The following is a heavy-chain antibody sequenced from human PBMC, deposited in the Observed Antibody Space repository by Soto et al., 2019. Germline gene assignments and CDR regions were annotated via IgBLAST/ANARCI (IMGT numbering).Heavy chain of an antibody. Sequence: SETLSLTCTVSGGSISSYYWSWIRQPPGKGLEWIGYIYYSGSTNYNPSLKSRVTISVDTSKNQFSLKLSSVTAADTAVYYCARLSRNSGNDYWGQGTLVTVSS. CDR1: GGSISSYY. V-gene: IGHV4-59*08. CDR2: IYYSGST. D-gene: IGHD1-26*01. CDR3: ARLSRNSGNDY. J-gene: IGHJ4*02.